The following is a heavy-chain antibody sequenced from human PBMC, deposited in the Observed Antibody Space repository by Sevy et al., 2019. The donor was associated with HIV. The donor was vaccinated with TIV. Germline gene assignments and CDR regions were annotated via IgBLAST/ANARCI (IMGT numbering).Heavy chain of an antibody. CDR3: ARPHTSGWTRFEH. Sequence: SETLSLTCTVSGDSITSYYWAWIRQPPGKGLEWIGNVHNGGSTNYNPSLKSRFTISVDTTNNQFSLKLGSVTVADTAVYFCARPHTSGWTRFEHWGQGILVTVSS. V-gene: IGHV4-59*01. D-gene: IGHD6-19*01. CDR2: VHNGGST. J-gene: IGHJ4*02. CDR1: GDSITSYY.